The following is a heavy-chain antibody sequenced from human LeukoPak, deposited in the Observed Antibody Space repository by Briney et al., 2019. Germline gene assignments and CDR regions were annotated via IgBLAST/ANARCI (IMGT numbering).Heavy chain of an antibody. CDR3: ARAARLVIV. Sequence: PSETLSLTCAVYGGSFSGYYWSWIRQPPGKGLEWIGEINHSGSTNYNPSLKSRVTISVDTSKNQFSLELSSVTAADTAVYYCARAARLVIVWGQGTLVTVSS. CDR2: INHSGST. CDR1: GGSFSGYY. J-gene: IGHJ4*02. D-gene: IGHD2-21*01. V-gene: IGHV4-34*01.